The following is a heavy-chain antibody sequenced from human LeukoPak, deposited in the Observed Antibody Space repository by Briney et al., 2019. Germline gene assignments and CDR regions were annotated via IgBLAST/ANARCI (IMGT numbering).Heavy chain of an antibody. D-gene: IGHD6-19*01. CDR3: VRGVPEGQWLLHY. CDR1: GFTFNTYA. Sequence: PGRSLRLSSASSGFTFNTYAMHWVRQAPAKALEWAAVISYDGNNKYYAEFVTGRFTISRDNSKNTLYLQMNSLRAEDTAVYYCVRGVPEGQWLLHYWGQGTLVTVSS. J-gene: IGHJ4*02. V-gene: IGHV3-30-3*01. CDR2: ISYDGNNK.